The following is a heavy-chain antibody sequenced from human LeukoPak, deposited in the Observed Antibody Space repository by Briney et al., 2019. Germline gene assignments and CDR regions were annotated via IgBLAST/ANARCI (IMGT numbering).Heavy chain of an antibody. CDR2: IYYSGST. CDR3: ARINAVIGGNAFDI. Sequence: KPSETLSLTCTVSGGSISSHYWSCIRQPPGKGLEWIGHIYYSGSTNYNPSLKSRVTISLDRSKDQFSLKLSSVTAADTAVYYCARINAVIGGNAFDIWGQGTMVTVSS. CDR1: GGSISSHY. D-gene: IGHD2/OR15-2a*01. V-gene: IGHV4-59*11. J-gene: IGHJ3*02.